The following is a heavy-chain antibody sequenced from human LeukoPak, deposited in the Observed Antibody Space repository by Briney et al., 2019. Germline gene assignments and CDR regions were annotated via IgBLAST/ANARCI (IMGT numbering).Heavy chain of an antibody. D-gene: IGHD2-15*01. CDR2: TYYRGTT. J-gene: IGHJ5*02. V-gene: IGHV4-39*01. Sequence: SETLSLTCTVSGDSVSNNNYFWGWIRQPPGKGLEWIGSTYYRGTTYYNPSVESRVTISADTSKNQLSLKLSSVTAADTAVYYCARHAPGDIVVQIPAPTRWFDLWGQGTLVTVSS. CDR1: GDSVSNNNYF. CDR3: ARHAPGDIVVQIPAPTRWFDL.